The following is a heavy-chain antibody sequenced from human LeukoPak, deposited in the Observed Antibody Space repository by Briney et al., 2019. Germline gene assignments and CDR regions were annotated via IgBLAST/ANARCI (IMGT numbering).Heavy chain of an antibody. Sequence: GGSLRLSCAASGLTFSSYAMSWVRQAPGKGLEWVSAISCCGGSTYYADSVKGRFTISRDNSKNTLYLQMNSLRAEDTAVYYCAKQDCSSTSCYSDYFFYSGQGTLVTVSP. V-gene: IGHV3-23*01. D-gene: IGHD2-2*01. J-gene: IGHJ4*02. CDR3: AKQDCSSTSCYSDYFFY. CDR1: GLTFSSYA. CDR2: ISCCGGST.